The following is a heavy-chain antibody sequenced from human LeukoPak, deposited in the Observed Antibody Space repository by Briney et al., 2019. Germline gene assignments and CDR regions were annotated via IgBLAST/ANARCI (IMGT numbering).Heavy chain of an antibody. CDR3: ARGGGDAPHYYYYYMDV. CDR2: ISAYSGNT. Sequence: GASVKVSCKASNYTFTIYVINWVRQAPGQGLEWMGWISAYSGNTNYAQKLQGRVTMTTDTSTSTAYMELRSLRSDDTAVYYCARGGGDAPHYYYYYMDVWGKGTTVTVSS. CDR1: NYTFTIYV. J-gene: IGHJ6*03. V-gene: IGHV1-18*01. D-gene: IGHD2-21*01.